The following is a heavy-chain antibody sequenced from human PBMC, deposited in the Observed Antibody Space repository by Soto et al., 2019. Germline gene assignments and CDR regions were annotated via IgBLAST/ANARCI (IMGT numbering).Heavy chain of an antibody. Sequence: QVQLVQSGAEVKKPGSSVKVSCKASGGTFSSYTISWVRQAPGQGLEWMGRIITILGIANYAQKFQGRVTITADKATSTAYMELSSLRSEDTAVYYCARGSTGDFGMDVWGQGTTVTVSS. CDR3: ARGSTGDFGMDV. CDR2: IITILGIA. J-gene: IGHJ6*02. CDR1: GGTFSSYT. D-gene: IGHD4-17*01. V-gene: IGHV1-69*02.